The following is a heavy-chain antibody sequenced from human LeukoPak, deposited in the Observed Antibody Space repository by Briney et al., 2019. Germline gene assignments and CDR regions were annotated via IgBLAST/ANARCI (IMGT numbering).Heavy chain of an antibody. CDR3: ARAGSGWYFDY. J-gene: IGHJ4*02. V-gene: IGHV3-48*02. Sequence: GGSLRLSCAAAGFTFSSFRLNWVRQAPGKGLEWVSCISSSGSRTIYYADSVKGRFTISRDDAKNSVYLQMNSLRDEDTAVYYCARAGSGWYFDYWGQGTLVAVSS. CDR2: ISSSGSRTI. D-gene: IGHD6-19*01. CDR1: GFTFSSFR.